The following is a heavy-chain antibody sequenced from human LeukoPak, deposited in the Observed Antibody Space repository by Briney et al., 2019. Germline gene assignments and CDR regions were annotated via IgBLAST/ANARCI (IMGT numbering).Heavy chain of an antibody. V-gene: IGHV3-23*01. CDR1: GFTFSSYD. Sequence: GGSLRLSCAASGFTFSSYDMSWVRQAPGKGLEWVSTINSYGAYTYYADSVRGRSTIYRDNAKNSLYLQMNSLRAEDTAVYYCAKSSPPPLRYWGQGTLVTVSS. CDR2: INSYGAYT. CDR3: AKSSPPPLRY. J-gene: IGHJ4*02.